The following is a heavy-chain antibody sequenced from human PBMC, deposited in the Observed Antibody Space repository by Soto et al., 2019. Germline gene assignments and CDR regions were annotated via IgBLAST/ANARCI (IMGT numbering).Heavy chain of an antibody. CDR1: GGTFSSYA. V-gene: IGHV1-69*13. J-gene: IGHJ3*02. Sequence: GASVKVSCKASGGTFSSYAISWVRQAPGQGLEWMGGIIPIFGTANYAQKFQGRVTITADESTSTAYMELSSLRSEDTAVYYCARVGKATVIDDFDIWDQGTMVTVSS. CDR3: ARVGKATVIDDFDI. D-gene: IGHD1-26*01. CDR2: IIPIFGTA.